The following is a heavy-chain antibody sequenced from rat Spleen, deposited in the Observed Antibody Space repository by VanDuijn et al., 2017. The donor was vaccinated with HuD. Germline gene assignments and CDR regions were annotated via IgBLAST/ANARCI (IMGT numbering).Heavy chain of an antibody. D-gene: IGHD1-11*01. CDR2: ISSGGGNT. J-gene: IGHJ3*01. CDR3: ATGHYGGYWFAY. Sequence: EVQLVESGGGLVQPGRSMKLSCAASGFTFSNYYMAWVRQAPTKGLEWVASISSGGGNTYYRDPEKGRFTISRDNAKSTLYLQMDSLRSEDTATYYCATGHYGGYWFAYWGQGTLVTVSS. CDR1: GFTFSNYY. V-gene: IGHV5-25*01.